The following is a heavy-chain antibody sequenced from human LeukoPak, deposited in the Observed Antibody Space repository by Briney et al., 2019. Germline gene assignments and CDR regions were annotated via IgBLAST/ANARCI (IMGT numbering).Heavy chain of an antibody. Sequence: GGSLRLSCAASGFTSSSYGMHWVRQAPGKGLEWVAVISYDGSNIYYVDSVKGRFTISRDNSKNTLYLQMNSLRVEDTAVYYCARGAYYYEDWGQGTLVTVSS. D-gene: IGHD3-22*01. V-gene: IGHV3-30*03. J-gene: IGHJ4*02. CDR3: ARGAYYYED. CDR1: GFTSSSYG. CDR2: ISYDGSNI.